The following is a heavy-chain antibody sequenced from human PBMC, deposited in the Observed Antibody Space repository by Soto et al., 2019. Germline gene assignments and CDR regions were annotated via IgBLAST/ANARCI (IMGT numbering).Heavy chain of an antibody. CDR3: ARDVVVVAATPGYYYYYGMDV. CDR1: GGTFSSYA. V-gene: IGHV1-69*13. D-gene: IGHD2-15*01. Sequence: GASMKVSCKASGGTFSSYAISWVRQAPGQGLEWMGGIIPIFGTANYAQKLQGRVTITADESTSTAYKELSSLRSEDTAVYYFARDVVVVAATPGYYYYYGMDVWGQGTTVTVSS. J-gene: IGHJ6*02. CDR2: IIPIFGTA.